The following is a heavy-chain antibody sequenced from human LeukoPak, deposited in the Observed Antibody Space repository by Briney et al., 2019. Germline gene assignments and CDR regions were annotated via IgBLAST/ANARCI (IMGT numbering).Heavy chain of an antibody. D-gene: IGHD1-14*01. CDR3: AGGPANRISFGRNLLNWFGP. Sequence: GASVKVSCKASGYTFTSYDINWVRQATGQGLEWMGWMNPNSGNTGYAQKFQGRVTMTRNTSISTAYMELSSLRSEDTAVYYCAGGPANRISFGRNLLNWFGPWGQGTLVTVS. CDR2: MNPNSGNT. CDR1: GYTFTSYD. V-gene: IGHV1-8*01. J-gene: IGHJ5*02.